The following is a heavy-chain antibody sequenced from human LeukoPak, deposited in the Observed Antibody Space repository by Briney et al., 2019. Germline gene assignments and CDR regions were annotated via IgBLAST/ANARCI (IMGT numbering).Heavy chain of an antibody. D-gene: IGHD3-10*01. Sequence: GGSLRLSCAASGFTFSSFAMSWVRQAPGKGLEWVSGISGSAGRTYYADSVKGRFTISRDNAKNTLHLQMNSLRAEDTAVYYCARGARGSGTASDYWGQGTLVTVSS. V-gene: IGHV3-23*01. J-gene: IGHJ4*02. CDR3: ARGARGSGTASDY. CDR1: GFTFSSFA. CDR2: ISGSAGRT.